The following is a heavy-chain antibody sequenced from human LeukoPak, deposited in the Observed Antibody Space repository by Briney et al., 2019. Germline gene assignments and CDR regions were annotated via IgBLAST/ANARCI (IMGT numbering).Heavy chain of an antibody. CDR1: GGSIINYY. Sequence: PSETLSLTCTVSGGSIINYYWTWIRQPPGKGLEWIGSIYHNGGTNYNPSLKSRVTISVDTSKNQFSLKLSSVTAADTAVYYCARDSRGGGPDFDYWGPGTLITVSS. J-gene: IGHJ4*02. D-gene: IGHD3-16*01. CDR2: IYHNGGT. CDR3: ARDSRGGGPDFDY. V-gene: IGHV4-59*01.